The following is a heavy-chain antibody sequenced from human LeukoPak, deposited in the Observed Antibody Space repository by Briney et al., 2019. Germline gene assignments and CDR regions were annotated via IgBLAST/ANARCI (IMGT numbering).Heavy chain of an antibody. D-gene: IGHD1-26*01. V-gene: IGHV3-74*01. Sequence: GGSLRLSCAASGFTFSNFLLHWVRQAPGKGLVWISLINSDGSATGYADSVRGRFTISRDNAKDTLYLQMNSLTVADTAVYYCARDGLGATPLDYGGQGTPVTVSS. CDR1: GFTFSNFL. CDR3: ARDGLGATPLDY. CDR2: INSDGSAT. J-gene: IGHJ4*02.